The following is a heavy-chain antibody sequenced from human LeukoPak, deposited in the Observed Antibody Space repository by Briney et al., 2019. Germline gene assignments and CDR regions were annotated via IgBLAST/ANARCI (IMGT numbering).Heavy chain of an antibody. CDR3: ASPRYNWNQPFDY. Sequence: GESLEISCKGSGYSFTSYWIGWVRQMPGKGLEWMGIICPGDSDTRYSPSFQGQVTISADKSISTAYLQWSSLKASDTAMYYCASPRYNWNQPFDYWGQGTLVTVSS. J-gene: IGHJ4*02. D-gene: IGHD1-20*01. V-gene: IGHV5-51*01. CDR1: GYSFTSYW. CDR2: ICPGDSDT.